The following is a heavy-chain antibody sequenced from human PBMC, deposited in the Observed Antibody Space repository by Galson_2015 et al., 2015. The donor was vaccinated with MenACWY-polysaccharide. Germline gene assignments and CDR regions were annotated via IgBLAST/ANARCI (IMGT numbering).Heavy chain of an antibody. J-gene: IGHJ4*02. CDR3: ARSEDIVVVPAATFDY. D-gene: IGHD2-2*01. V-gene: IGHV1-46*01. CDR2: INPSGGST. Sequence: QSGAEVKKPGASVKVSCKASGYTFTSYGISWVRQAPGQGLEWMGIINPSGGSTSYAQKFQGRVTMTRDTSTSTVYMELSSLRSEDTAVYYCARSEDIVVVPAATFDYWGQGTLVTVSS. CDR1: GYTFTSYG.